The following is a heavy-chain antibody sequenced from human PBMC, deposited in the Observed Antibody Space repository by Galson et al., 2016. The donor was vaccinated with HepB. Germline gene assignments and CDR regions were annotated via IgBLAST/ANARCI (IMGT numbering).Heavy chain of an antibody. CDR1: GYTFASHW. V-gene: IGHV5-10-1*01. J-gene: IGHJ4*02. CDR3: VTPTRDLFGVILV. Sequence: QSGADVKKPGESLTISCQGSGYTFASHWITWVRQMPGKGLEWMGRIDPSDSFSNYSPSFQGHVSISVDNSISTAYLQWSSLRASDSAMYYCVTPTRDLFGVILVWGQGTLVTVSS. D-gene: IGHD2-21*01. CDR2: IDPSDSFS.